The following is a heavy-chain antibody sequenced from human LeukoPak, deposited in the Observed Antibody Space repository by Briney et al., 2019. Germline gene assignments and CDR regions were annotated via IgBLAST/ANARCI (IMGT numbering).Heavy chain of an antibody. D-gene: IGHD2-8*01. CDR1: GYTLTELS. V-gene: IGHV1-24*01. Sequence: ASVKVSCKVSGYTLTELSMHWVRQAPGKGLEWMGGFDPEDGETIYAQKFQGRVTMTEDTSTDTAYMELSSLRSEDTAVYYCATDIMVYAQTWFDHWAQGTLVTVSS. CDR2: FDPEDGET. CDR3: ATDIMVYAQTWFDH. J-gene: IGHJ5*02.